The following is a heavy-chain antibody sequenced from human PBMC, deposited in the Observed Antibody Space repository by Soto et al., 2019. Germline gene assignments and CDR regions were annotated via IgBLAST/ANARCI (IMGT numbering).Heavy chain of an antibody. V-gene: IGHV4-59*01. CDR2: IYYSGST. Sequence: SETLSLTCTVSGGSTSSYYWSWIRQPPGKGLEWIGYIYYSGSTNYNPSLKSRVTISVDTSKNQFSLKLSSVTAADTAVYYCAGPGYWGQGTLVTVSS. CDR1: GGSTSSYY. CDR3: AGPGY. J-gene: IGHJ4*02.